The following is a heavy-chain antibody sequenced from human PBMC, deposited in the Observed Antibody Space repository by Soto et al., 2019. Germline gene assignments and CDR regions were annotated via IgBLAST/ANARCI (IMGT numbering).Heavy chain of an antibody. J-gene: IGHJ4*02. Sequence: ASVKVSCKASGYTFSSYGFSWVRQAPGQGLEWMGWISAYNGNTKYAQRFQGRVTMTTDTSTSTAYMELRSLRSDDTAVYYCARDSLPTYYYDSSGDTCHRGFDYWGQGTLVTVSS. D-gene: IGHD3-22*01. V-gene: IGHV1-18*01. CDR3: ARDSLPTYYYDSSGDTCHRGFDY. CDR2: ISAYNGNT. CDR1: GYTFSSYG.